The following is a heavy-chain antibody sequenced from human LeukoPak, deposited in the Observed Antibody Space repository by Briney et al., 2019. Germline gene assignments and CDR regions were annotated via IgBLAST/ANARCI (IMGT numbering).Heavy chain of an antibody. D-gene: IGHD3-22*01. CDR2: MNPNSGNT. CDR3: ARGIAGDYYDSSGYGLYYFDY. CDR1: GYTFTSYD. V-gene: IGHV1-8*01. J-gene: IGHJ4*02. Sequence: ASVKVSCKASGYTFTSYDINWVRQATGQGLEWMGWMNPNSGNTGYAQKFQGRVTMIRNTSISTAYMELSSLRSEDTAVYYCARGIAGDYYDSSGYGLYYFDYWGQGTLVTVSS.